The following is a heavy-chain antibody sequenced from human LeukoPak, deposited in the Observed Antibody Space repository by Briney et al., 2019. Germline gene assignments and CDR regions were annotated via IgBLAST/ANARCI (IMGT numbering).Heavy chain of an antibody. CDR1: GGSISNFDYY. D-gene: IGHD5-24*01. CDR2: IYTSGST. V-gene: IGHV4-61*08. Sequence: SETLSLTCTVSGGSISNFDYYWGWIRQPPGKGLEWIGRIYTSGSTNYNPSLKSRVTISVDTSKNQFSLKLSSVTAADTAVYYCARVRRDGYNSMAYYYYYMDVWGKGTTVTVSS. CDR3: ARVRRDGYNSMAYYYYYMDV. J-gene: IGHJ6*03.